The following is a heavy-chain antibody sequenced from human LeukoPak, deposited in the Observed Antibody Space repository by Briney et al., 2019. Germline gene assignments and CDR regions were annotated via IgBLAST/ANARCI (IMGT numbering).Heavy chain of an antibody. Sequence: GGSLRLSCAASGFVLSTYEMYWVRQAPGKGLEWIAHITISGHTKNYADSVKGRFTITRDNARTSMSLHVNGLGVEDTGLYYCARGDPHADLWGQGTLVAVSS. V-gene: IGHV3-48*03. CDR2: ITISGHTK. J-gene: IGHJ5*02. CDR3: ARGDPHADL. CDR1: GFVLSTYE.